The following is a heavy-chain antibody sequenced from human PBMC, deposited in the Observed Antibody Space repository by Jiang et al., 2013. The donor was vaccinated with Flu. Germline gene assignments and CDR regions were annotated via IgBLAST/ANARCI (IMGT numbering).Heavy chain of an antibody. J-gene: IGHJ4*03. CDR3: ARSLGDGGLGSSPRYFDY. Sequence: GSGLVKPSQTLSLTCAVSGGSISSGGYSWSWIRQPPGKGLEWIGYIYHSGSTYYNPSLKSRVTISVDRSKNQFSLKLSSVTAADTAVYYCARSLGDGGLGSSPRYFDYVGPGTLVHRLL. CDR1: GGSISSGGYS. CDR2: IYHSGST. D-gene: IGHD3-10*01. V-gene: IGHV4-30-2*01.